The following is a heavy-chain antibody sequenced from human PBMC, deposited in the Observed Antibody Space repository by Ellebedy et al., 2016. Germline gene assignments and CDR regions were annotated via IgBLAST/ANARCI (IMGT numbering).Heavy chain of an antibody. Sequence: ASVKVSCXASGYTFTSYYMHWVRQAPGQGLEWMGIINPSGGSTSYAQKFQGRVTMTRDTSISTAYLELSSLRSEDAAVYYCARRHMMGASSFDSWGQGTLVTVSS. D-gene: IGHD1-26*01. CDR1: GYTFTSYY. CDR2: INPSGGST. J-gene: IGHJ4*02. CDR3: ARRHMMGASSFDS. V-gene: IGHV1-46*01.